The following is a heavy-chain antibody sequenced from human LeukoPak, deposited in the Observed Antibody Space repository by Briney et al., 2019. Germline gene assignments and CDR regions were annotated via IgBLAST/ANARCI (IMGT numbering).Heavy chain of an antibody. CDR1: GFTFSSYA. V-gene: IGHV3-23*01. Sequence: GGSLRLSCAASGFTFSSYAMSWVRQAPGKGLEWVSAISGSGGSTYYADSVKGRFTISRDNAKNSVYLQMNRLRAEDTAVYYCARVRREMKRSLGRTTEYSYYYYMDVWGKGTTVTVSS. CDR2: ISGSGGST. CDR3: ARVRREMKRSLGRTTEYSYYYYMDV. D-gene: IGHD1/OR15-1a*01. J-gene: IGHJ6*03.